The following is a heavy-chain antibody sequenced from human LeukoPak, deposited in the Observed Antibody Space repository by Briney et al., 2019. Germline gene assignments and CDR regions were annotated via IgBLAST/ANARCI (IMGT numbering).Heavy chain of an antibody. CDR3: ARDYRGYRAPYYFDY. D-gene: IGHD2-15*01. Sequence: GGSLRLSCAASGFTFSSYWMSWVRQAPGKGLEWVANIKQDGSERYYVDSVKGRFTISRDNAKNSLYLQMNSLRAEDTAVYYCARDYRGYRAPYYFDYWGQGTLVTVSS. CDR1: GFTFSSYW. V-gene: IGHV3-7*01. CDR2: IKQDGSER. J-gene: IGHJ4*02.